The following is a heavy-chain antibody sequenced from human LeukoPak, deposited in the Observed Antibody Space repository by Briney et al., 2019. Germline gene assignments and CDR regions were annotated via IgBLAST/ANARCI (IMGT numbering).Heavy chain of an antibody. D-gene: IGHD3-3*01. CDR3: PRVVLYYDFWSAYFHD. CDR1: GFTVSSNY. V-gene: IGHV3-66*01. Sequence: GGSLRLSCAAPGFTVSSNYMSGLRQAPGEGVEWVSWVCSFGSTYFPESVKGRFTLSIDNSKKTLYLPMNSLCAHGTPVYYCPRVVLYYDFWSAYFHDWGQGTLVTVCS. J-gene: IGHJ4*02. CDR2: VCSFGST.